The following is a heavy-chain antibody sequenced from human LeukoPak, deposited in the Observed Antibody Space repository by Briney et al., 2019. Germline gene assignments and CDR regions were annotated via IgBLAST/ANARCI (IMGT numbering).Heavy chain of an antibody. V-gene: IGHV5-51*01. CDR2: IYPDDPQT. J-gene: IGHJ6*02. CDR1: GTSFINYW. CDR3: ARQEYSSGRYYYYGMDV. Sequence: GESLKISCRHSGTSFINYWIGWVRQMPGKGLEWMGMIYPDDPQTKYSPSFQGQVTISADKSITTAYLQWSSLKASDTAMYYCARQEYSSGRYYYYGMDVWGQGTTVTVSS. D-gene: IGHD6-19*01.